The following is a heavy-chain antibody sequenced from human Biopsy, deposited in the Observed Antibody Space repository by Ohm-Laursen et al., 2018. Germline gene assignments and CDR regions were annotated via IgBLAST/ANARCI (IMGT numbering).Heavy chain of an antibody. D-gene: IGHD1-26*01. CDR3: ARVRVWADSEGAFDP. CDR1: GGSITDDY. V-gene: IGHV4-59*01. Sequence: SETLSLICTVSGGSITDDYWSWIRQPPGKGLEWIGIIYYSGNTKYNPSLKSRVTISVDTFRNQFSLKLSSVTAADTAVYYCARVRVWADSEGAFDPWGQGTMVTVSS. J-gene: IGHJ3*01. CDR2: IYYSGNT.